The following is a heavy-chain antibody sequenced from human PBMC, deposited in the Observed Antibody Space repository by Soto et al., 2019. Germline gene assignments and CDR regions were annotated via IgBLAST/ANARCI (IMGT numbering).Heavy chain of an antibody. CDR1: GGSVNSGSYY. CDR2: IYYSGST. J-gene: IGHJ5*02. CDR3: ARDSGSYHNWFDP. Sequence: SETLSLTCTVSGGSVNSGSYYWSWIRQPPGKGLEWIGYIYYSGSTNYNPSLKSRVTISVDTSKNQFSLKLSSVTDADTAVYYCARDSGSYHNWFDPWGQGTLVTVSA. V-gene: IGHV4-61*01. D-gene: IGHD1-26*01.